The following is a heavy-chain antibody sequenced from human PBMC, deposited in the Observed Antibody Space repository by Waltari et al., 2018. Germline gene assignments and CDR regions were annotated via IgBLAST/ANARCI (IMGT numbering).Heavy chain of an antibody. CDR3: AREVSRFIRGGPFDY. J-gene: IGHJ4*02. V-gene: IGHV1-2*06. Sequence: QVQLVQSGAEVKKPGASVKVSCKASGYTFTGYYMPWVRQAPGQGLEWMGRINPNSGGTNYAQKFQGRVTMTRDTSISTAYMELSRLRSDDTAVYYCAREVSRFIRGGPFDYWGQGTLVTVSS. CDR2: INPNSGGT. D-gene: IGHD6-25*01. CDR1: GYTFTGYY.